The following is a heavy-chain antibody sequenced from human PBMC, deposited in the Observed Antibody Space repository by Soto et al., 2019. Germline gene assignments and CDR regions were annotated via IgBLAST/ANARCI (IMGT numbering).Heavy chain of an antibody. Sequence: EVQLVESGGGLVQPGGPLRLPCAASGFTFGNYWMYWVRQAPGKGLVWVSRINSDGSVSSYADSVKGRLTSSRDNVKSTLYLQMDSLRVKDTAVYYCARVDCVGGTCYSLAGSFSYYMDVWGKGATVTGFS. V-gene: IGHV3-74*01. J-gene: IGHJ6*03. D-gene: IGHD2-15*01. CDR3: ARVDCVGGTCYSLAGSFSYYMDV. CDR2: INSDGSVS. CDR1: GFTFGNYW.